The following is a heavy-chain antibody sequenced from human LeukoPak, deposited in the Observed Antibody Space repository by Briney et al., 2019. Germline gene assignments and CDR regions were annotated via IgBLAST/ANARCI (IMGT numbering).Heavy chain of an antibody. CDR2: IYYSGST. J-gene: IGHJ3*02. V-gene: IGHV4-59*01. CDR3: ARFIFGAFDI. D-gene: IGHD2-21*01. Sequence: SETLSLTCTVSGGSISSYYWSWIRQPPGKGLEWIGYIYYSGSTNYNPSPKSRVTISVDTSKNQFSLKLSSVTAADTAVYYCARFIFGAFDIWGQGTMVTVSS. CDR1: GGSISSYY.